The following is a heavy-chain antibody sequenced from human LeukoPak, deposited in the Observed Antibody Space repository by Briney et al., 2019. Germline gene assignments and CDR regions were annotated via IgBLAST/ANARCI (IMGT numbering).Heavy chain of an antibody. CDR2: ISSSGSTI. CDR1: GFTFSSYE. Sequence: PGGSLRLSWAASGFTFSSYEMNWVRQAPGKGLEWVSYISSSGSTIYYTDSVKGRFTISRDNAKNSLYLQMNSLRAEDTAVYYCARDGRVDYCSSTSCYNTYYYYGMDVWGQGTTVTVSS. CDR3: ARDGRVDYCSSTSCYNTYYYYGMDV. V-gene: IGHV3-48*03. D-gene: IGHD2-2*02. J-gene: IGHJ6*02.